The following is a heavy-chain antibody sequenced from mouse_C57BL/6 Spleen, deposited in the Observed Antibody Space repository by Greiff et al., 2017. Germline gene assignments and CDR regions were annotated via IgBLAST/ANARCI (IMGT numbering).Heavy chain of an antibody. D-gene: IGHD3-1*01. CDR3: AREEGYTCTY. CDR2: IYPGSGST. CDR1: DYTFTSYW. J-gene: IGHJ2*01. V-gene: IGHV1-55*01. Sequence: QVQLQQPGAELVKPGASVKMSCKASDYTFTSYWITWVKQRPGQGLEWIGDIYPGSGSTNYNEKFKSNATLTVDTSSSTAYMQLSSLTSEDSAVYYCAREEGYTCTYWGQGTTLTVSS.